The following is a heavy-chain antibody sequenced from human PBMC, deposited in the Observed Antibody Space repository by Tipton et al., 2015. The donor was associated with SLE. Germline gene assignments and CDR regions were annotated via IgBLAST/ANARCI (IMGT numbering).Heavy chain of an antibody. D-gene: IGHD1-26*01. CDR3: ARVSGSYESFDV. V-gene: IGHV4-4*07. CDR1: GDSITSYY. J-gene: IGHJ3*01. CDR2: VYSSGST. Sequence: LRLSCSVPGDSITSYYWSWFRQSTGRGLEWIGRVYSSGSTNYNPSLKSRVTISADTSKNQFSLKLSSVTAADTAVYYCARVSGSYESFDVWGQGTMVTVSS.